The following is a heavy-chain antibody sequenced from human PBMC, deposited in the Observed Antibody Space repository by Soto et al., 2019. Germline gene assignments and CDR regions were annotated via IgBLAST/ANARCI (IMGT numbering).Heavy chain of an antibody. CDR2: INPNSGGT. V-gene: IGHV1-2*04. D-gene: IGHD6-19*01. J-gene: IGHJ6*02. CDR1: GYTFTGYY. CDR3: ARAEAVAYHYYAMDV. Sequence: ASVKVSCKASGYTFTGYYMHWVRQAPGQGLEWMGWINPNSGGTNYAQKFQGWVTMTRDTSISTAYMELSRLRSDDTAVYYCARAEAVAYHYYAMDVWGQGTTVTVSS.